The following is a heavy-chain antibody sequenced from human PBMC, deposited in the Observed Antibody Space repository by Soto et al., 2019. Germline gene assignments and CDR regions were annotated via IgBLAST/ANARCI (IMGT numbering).Heavy chain of an antibody. Sequence: EVLLVESGGGLVKPGGSLRLSCAASGFTFSDYSMNWVRQAPGKGLEWVSSISSSGTYIYYADSVRGRFTISRDNAKNSLYLQVNSLRAEDTAVYYCARAHSTIFGVVPDYWGQGTLVTVSS. V-gene: IGHV3-21*02. CDR1: GFTFSDYS. CDR3: ARAHSTIFGVVPDY. CDR2: ISSSGTYI. J-gene: IGHJ4*02. D-gene: IGHD3-3*01.